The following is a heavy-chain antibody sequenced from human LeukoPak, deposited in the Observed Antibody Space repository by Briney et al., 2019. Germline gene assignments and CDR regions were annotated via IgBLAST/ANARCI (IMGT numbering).Heavy chain of an antibody. D-gene: IGHD6-13*01. CDR2: ISAYNGNT. CDR1: GYTFTGYY. J-gene: IGHJ5*02. Sequence: ASVKVSCKASGYTFTGYYMHWVRQAPGQGLEWMGWISAYNGNTNYAQKLQGRVTMTTDTSTSTAYMELRSLRSDDTAVYYCARRIAAAGGFDPWGQGTLVTVSS. V-gene: IGHV1-18*04. CDR3: ARRIAAAGGFDP.